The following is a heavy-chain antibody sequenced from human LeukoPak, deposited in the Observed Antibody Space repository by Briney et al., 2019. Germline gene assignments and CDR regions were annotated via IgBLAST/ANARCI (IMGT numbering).Heavy chain of an antibody. CDR3: AEGNCNGGGPLDP. J-gene: IGHJ5*02. CDR2: LYSGGAT. D-gene: IGHD2-15*01. CDR1: GFSVSGIH. Sequence: GGSLRLSCAASGFSVSGIHMNWVRQAPGKNLEWVSGLYSGGATYYADSLGGRFTISRDPFKNTVYRQMTSLRVDDSAIYYCAEGNCNGGGPLDPWGQGTRVTVSS. V-gene: IGHV3-66*01.